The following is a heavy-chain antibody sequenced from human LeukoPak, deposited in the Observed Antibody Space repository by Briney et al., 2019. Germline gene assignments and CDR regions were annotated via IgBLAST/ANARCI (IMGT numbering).Heavy chain of an antibody. D-gene: IGHD1-26*01. V-gene: IGHV1-69*01. J-gene: IGHJ5*02. CDR3: ARRSYSPYNWFDP. CDR1: GGTFSSYT. CDR2: IIPVFGTA. Sequence: SVKVSCKASGGTFSSYTINWVRQAPGQGLEWMGGIIPVFGTANYVQKFQGRVTITADESTSTAYMELRSLRSDDTAVYYCARRSYSPYNWFDPWGQGTLVTVSS.